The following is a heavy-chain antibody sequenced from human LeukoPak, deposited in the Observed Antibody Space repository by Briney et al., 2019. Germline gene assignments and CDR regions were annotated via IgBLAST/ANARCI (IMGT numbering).Heavy chain of an antibody. D-gene: IGHD2-21*01. CDR2: IIPIFGTA. CDR3: ANLGAYCGGDCYSDLNAFDI. V-gene: IGHV1-69*06. Sequence: ASVKVSCKASGGTFSSYVISWVRQAPGQGLEWMGGIIPIFGTANYAQKFQGRVTITAHKSTSTAYMELSSLRSEETAVYYCANLGAYCGGDCYSDLNAFDIWGQGTMVTVSS. CDR1: GGTFSSYV. J-gene: IGHJ3*02.